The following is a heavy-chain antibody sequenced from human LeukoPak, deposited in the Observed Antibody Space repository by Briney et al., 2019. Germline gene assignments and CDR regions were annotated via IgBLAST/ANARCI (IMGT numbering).Heavy chain of an antibody. CDR3: ARQRDSGVWYGLPDY. CDR1: GYSFSNYW. CDR2: IYPGDSDT. J-gene: IGHJ4*02. D-gene: IGHD6-19*01. V-gene: IGHV5-51*01. Sequence: GESLKISCKGSGYSFSNYWIGWVRQVPGKGLEWMGLIYPGDSDTRYRPSFQGQVTISVDKSINTAYLQWSSLKASDTAMYYCARQRDSGVWYGLPDYWGQGTLVTVSS.